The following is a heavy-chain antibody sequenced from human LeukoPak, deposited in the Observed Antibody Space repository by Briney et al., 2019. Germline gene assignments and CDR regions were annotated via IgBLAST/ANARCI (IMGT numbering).Heavy chain of an antibody. CDR1: GGSISSGGYY. J-gene: IGHJ4*02. D-gene: IGHD5-12*01. CDR3: ARMVVATTGFDY. CDR2: IYYSGST. Sequence: PSETLSLTCTVSGGSISSGGYYWSWIRQHPGKGLEWIGYIYYSGSTYYNPSLKSRVTISVDTSKNQFSLKLSSVTAADTAAYYCARMVVATTGFDYWGQGTLVTVSS. V-gene: IGHV4-31*03.